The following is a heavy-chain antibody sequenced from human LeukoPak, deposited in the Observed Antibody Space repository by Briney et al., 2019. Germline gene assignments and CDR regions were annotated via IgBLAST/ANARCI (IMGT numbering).Heavy chain of an antibody. CDR1: GFTVSSNY. J-gene: IGHJ3*02. D-gene: IGHD3-22*01. V-gene: IGHV3-53*01. CDR3: ARGGKSDYYDSSGYWDAFDI. Sequence: GGSLRLSCTASGFTVSSNYMSWVRQAPGKGLEWVSVIYSGGSTYYADSVKGRFTISRDNSKNTLYLQMNSLRAEDTAVYYCARGGKSDYYDSSGYWDAFDIWGQGTMVTVSS. CDR2: IYSGGST.